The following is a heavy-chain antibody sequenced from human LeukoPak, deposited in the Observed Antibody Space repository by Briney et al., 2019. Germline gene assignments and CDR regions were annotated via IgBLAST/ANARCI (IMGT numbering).Heavy chain of an antibody. Sequence: SVKVSCKASGGTFSSYAISWVRQAPGQGLEWMGGIIPIFGTANYAQKFQGRVTITADESTSTAYMELSSLRSEDTAVYYCARVSSMVATMLAFDIWGQGTMVTVSS. CDR1: GGTFSSYA. V-gene: IGHV1-69*13. CDR3: ARVSSMVATMLAFDI. CDR2: IIPIFGTA. D-gene: IGHD5-12*01. J-gene: IGHJ3*02.